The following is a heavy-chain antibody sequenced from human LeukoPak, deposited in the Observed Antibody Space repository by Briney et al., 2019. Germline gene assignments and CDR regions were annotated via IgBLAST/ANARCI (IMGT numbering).Heavy chain of an antibody. V-gene: IGHV4-59*08. J-gene: IGHJ4*02. D-gene: IGHD3-9*01. CDR2: IYYSGST. CDR3: AGTSYYDILSGYSGHFDY. CDR1: GGSISSYY. Sequence: SETLSLTCTVSGGSISSYYWSWIRQPPGKGLEWIGYIYYSGSTNYNPSLKSRVTISVDTSKNQFSLTLSSVTTADTAVYYCAGTSYYDILSGYSGHFDYWGQGTLVTVSS.